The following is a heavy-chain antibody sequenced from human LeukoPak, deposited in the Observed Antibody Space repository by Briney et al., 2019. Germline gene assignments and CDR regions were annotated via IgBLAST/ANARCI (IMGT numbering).Heavy chain of an antibody. Sequence: GGPLRLSCGASVFTFSDYYMIWIPQARGKGLEGVTYFCCSGSNIYYADSVKGRYNISRDNAKHSLYLQMNSLRAEDSAVYYCARGGIAVAGNYFDYWGQGTLVTVSS. CDR2: FCCSGSNI. CDR3: ARGGIAVAGNYFDY. CDR1: VFTFSDYY. D-gene: IGHD6-19*01. J-gene: IGHJ4*02. V-gene: IGHV3-11*01.